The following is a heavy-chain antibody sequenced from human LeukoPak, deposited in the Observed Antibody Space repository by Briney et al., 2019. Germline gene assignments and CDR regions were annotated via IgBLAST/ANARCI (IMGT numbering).Heavy chain of an antibody. CDR2: IYYSGGT. J-gene: IGHJ5*02. D-gene: IGHD4-17*01. V-gene: IGHV4-59*11. CDR3: ARGGTTVTPGLLWFDP. CDR1: GGSISSHY. Sequence: SETLSLTCSVSGGSISSHYWSWIRQPPGKGLEWIGYIYYSGGTKYNPSLKSRVTISVDTSKNQFSLKLSSVTAADTAVYYCARGGTTVTPGLLWFDPWGQGTLVTVSS.